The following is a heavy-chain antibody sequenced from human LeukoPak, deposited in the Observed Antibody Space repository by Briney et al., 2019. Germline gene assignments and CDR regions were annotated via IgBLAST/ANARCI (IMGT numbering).Heavy chain of an antibody. D-gene: IGHD3-10*01. CDR3: ARPFELTIGAFDV. CDR2: IYHSGST. J-gene: IGHJ3*01. Sequence: SETLSLTCTVSGGSISSSSYYWGWIRQPPGKGLEWIGSIYHSGSTYYNPSLKSRVTISVDTSKNQFSLKLSSVTAADTAVYYCARPFELTIGAFDVWGQGTMVTVSS. V-gene: IGHV4-39*01. CDR1: GGSISSSSYY.